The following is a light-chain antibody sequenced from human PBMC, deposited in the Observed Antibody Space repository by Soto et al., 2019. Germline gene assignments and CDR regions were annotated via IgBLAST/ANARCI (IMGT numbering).Light chain of an antibody. Sequence: DIQMAQSPSTLSASVGEGVTITCRASQSISSWLAWYQQKPGKAPKLLIYDASSLESGVPSRFSGSGSGTEFTLTISSLQPDDFATYYCQQYNSYSLTLGGGTKVDIK. V-gene: IGKV1-5*01. CDR2: DAS. CDR3: QQYNSYSLT. CDR1: QSISSW. J-gene: IGKJ4*01.